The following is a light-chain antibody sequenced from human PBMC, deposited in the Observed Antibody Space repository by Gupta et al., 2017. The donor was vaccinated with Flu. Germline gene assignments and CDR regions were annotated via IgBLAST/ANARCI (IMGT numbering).Light chain of an antibody. CDR1: SSNLGAGYD. V-gene: IGLV1-40*01. J-gene: IGLJ3*02. CDR3: QSYDSSLSGSV. Sequence: QSGLTQPPSVSGAPGQRLTISCTGSSSNLGAGYDVHWYQHFPGKAPKLLLYGNNHRPSGVPDRFSGSKSGTSASLAFTGLQADDEADYFCQSYDSSLSGSVFGGGTKLTVL. CDR2: GNN.